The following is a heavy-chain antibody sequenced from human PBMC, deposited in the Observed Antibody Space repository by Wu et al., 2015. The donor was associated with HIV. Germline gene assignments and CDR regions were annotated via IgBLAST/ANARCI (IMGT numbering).Heavy chain of an antibody. CDR2: IDPRSRNT. CDR3: ARVFFATGTHGWSYFFDP. J-gene: IGHJ5*02. CDR1: GYDFTSYY. V-gene: IGHV1-46*01. D-gene: IGHD4-17*01. Sequence: LVQSGPELKRPGASVKISCKTSGYDFTSYYMHWVRQAPGRGLEWLGVIDPRSRNTAYAPNFQDRVTVTSDTSTSTFYVQVSSLRSDDTAIYYCARVFFATGTHGWSYFFDPWGQGTLVTVSS.